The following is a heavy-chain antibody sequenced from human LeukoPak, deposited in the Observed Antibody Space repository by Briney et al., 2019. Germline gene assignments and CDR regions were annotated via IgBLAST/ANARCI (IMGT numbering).Heavy chain of an antibody. V-gene: IGHV3-7*01. D-gene: IGHD2-2*01. CDR2: IKQDGSET. J-gene: IGHJ6*03. CDR1: GFSFRSYW. CDR3: AREYKDIVVVPAAMSGGDHKYYYYYMDV. Sequence: GGSLRLSCAASGFSFRSYWMGWVRQAPGMGLEWVAHIKQDGSETYYVDSVKGLFTSSRDNAKNSLYLQMNSLRAEDTAVYYCAREYKDIVVVPAAMSGGDHKYYYYYMDVWGKGTTVTVSS.